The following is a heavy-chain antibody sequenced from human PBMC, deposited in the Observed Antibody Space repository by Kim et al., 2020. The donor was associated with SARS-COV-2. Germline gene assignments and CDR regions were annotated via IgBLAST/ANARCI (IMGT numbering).Heavy chain of an antibody. D-gene: IGHD3-22*01. V-gene: IGHV3-23*01. CDR3: AKEESYDSSGYPDY. CDR1: GFTFNRLA. CDR2: ISGSGSST. J-gene: IGHJ4*02. Sequence: GGSLRLSCAASGFTFNRLAMTWVRQAPGKGLEWVSTISGSGSSTYYADSVEGRFTISRDNSKNMLSLQMNSLRAEDTAVYYCAKEESYDSSGYPDYWGQGTLVTVSS.